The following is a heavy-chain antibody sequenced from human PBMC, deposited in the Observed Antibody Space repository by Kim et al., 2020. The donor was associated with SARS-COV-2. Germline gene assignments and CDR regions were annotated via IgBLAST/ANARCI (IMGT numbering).Heavy chain of an antibody. CDR1: GFTFTSHV. CDR2: IFYDGNTK. Sequence: GGSLRLSCAASGFTFTSHVMHWVRQAPGKGLEWVAVIFYDGNTKYYVDSVKGRFTTSSDNLQNTLSLHMNTLRLEDKAVYYCARGNRDANDAFDIWGQGT. CDR3: ARGNRDANDAFDI. J-gene: IGHJ3*02. V-gene: IGHV3-30*03. D-gene: IGHD2-2*01.